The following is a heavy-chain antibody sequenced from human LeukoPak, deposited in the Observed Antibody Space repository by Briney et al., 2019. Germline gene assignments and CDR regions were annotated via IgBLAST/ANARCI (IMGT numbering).Heavy chain of an antibody. CDR3: ARDGYNYGYYYYYYMDV. CDR2: IYTSGST. CDR1: GGSISSGSYY. V-gene: IGHV4-61*02. D-gene: IGHD5-18*01. J-gene: IGHJ6*03. Sequence: PSETLSLTCTVSGGSISSGSYYWSWIRQPAGKGLEWIGRIYTSGSTNYNPSLKSRVTISVDTSKNQFSLKLSSVTAADTAVYYCARDGYNYGYYYYYYMDVWGKGTTVTVSS.